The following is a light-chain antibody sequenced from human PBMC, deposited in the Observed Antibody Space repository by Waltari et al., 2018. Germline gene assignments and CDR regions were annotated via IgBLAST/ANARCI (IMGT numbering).Light chain of an antibody. CDR1: SSNIGRSY. J-gene: IGLJ2*01. Sequence: QSVLTQPPSVSAAPGQRVTISCSGSSSNIGRSYVCWYQHVPGTAPKLLIYDDDKRLTGIPGRFSGSKSGTSAVLGITGLQTEDEADYYCGTWDSGLSVVVFGGGTRLTVL. CDR3: GTWDSGLSVVV. V-gene: IGLV1-51*01. CDR2: DDD.